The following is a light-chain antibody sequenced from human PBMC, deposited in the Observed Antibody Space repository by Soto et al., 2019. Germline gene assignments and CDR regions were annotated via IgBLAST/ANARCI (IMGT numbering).Light chain of an antibody. V-gene: IGLV2-14*01. CDR3: SSYPRSGTQGV. Sequence: QSALTQPASVSGSDGQSITISCTGTSGDVGDYNFVSWYQQRPGKAPKLMIYEVSNRPSGVSNRFSGSKSGTTASLTISGLQGDDEADYYCSSYPRSGTQGVFGTGTKLTVL. CDR2: EVS. J-gene: IGLJ1*01. CDR1: SGDVGDYNF.